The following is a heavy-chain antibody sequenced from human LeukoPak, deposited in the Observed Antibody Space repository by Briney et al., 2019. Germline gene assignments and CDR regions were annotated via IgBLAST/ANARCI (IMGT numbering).Heavy chain of an antibody. CDR2: INRNSCTL. D-gene: IGHD5-12*01. CDR3: ARDRRSPHSAYDWWNLDI. J-gene: IGHJ4*02. V-gene: IGHV3-11*01. Sequence: GGSLRLSCAASAFSFGHYYMTSIRQAPWKGLEWISYINRNSCTLYYADSVKRRFTISRDNDKMSRYLQMDRRRAGDMAVYYCARDRRSPHSAYDWWNLDIWGQGTLVGVSS. CDR1: AFSFGHYY.